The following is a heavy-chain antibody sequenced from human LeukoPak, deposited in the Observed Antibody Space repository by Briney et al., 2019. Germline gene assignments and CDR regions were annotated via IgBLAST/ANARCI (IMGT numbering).Heavy chain of an antibody. V-gene: IGHV4-59*01. D-gene: IGHD3-16*02. Sequence: SETLSLTCTVSGGSISSYYWSWIRQPPGKGPEWIGYIYYSGSTNYTPSLKSRVTITVDTSKNQFSLKLSSVTAADTAVYYCARGKGYDYVWGSYRYFYFDYWGQGTLVTVSS. CDR1: GGSISSYY. J-gene: IGHJ4*02. CDR2: IYYSGST. CDR3: ARGKGYDYVWGSYRYFYFDY.